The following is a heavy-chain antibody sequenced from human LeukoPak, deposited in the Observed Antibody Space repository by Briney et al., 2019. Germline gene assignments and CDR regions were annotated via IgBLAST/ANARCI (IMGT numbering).Heavy chain of an antibody. Sequence: SETLSLTCAVYGGSFSGYYWSWIRQPPGKGLEWIGEINHSGSTNYNPSLKSRVTISEDTSKNQFSLKLSSVTAADTAVYYCARRVRGVYYFDYWGQGTLVTVSS. V-gene: IGHV4-34*01. CDR2: INHSGST. CDR1: GGSFSGYY. J-gene: IGHJ4*02. CDR3: ARRVRGVYYFDY. D-gene: IGHD2-8*02.